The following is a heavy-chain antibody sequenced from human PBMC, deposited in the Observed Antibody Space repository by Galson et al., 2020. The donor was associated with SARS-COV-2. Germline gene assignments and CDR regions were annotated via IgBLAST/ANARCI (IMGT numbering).Heavy chain of an antibody. CDR2: IYHSGTT. V-gene: IGHV4-31*03. Sequence: SQTLSLTCSVPGGSISTDGHFWTWIRQPPGQGLTWHGYIYHSGTTYHNPSLKSRLSIAVDKSQNQFSLRLRSVTAADTAVYFCARTSGELDIWGRGTKVTVSS. D-gene: IGHD3-10*01. CDR3: ARTSGELDI. CDR1: GGSISTDGHF. J-gene: IGHJ3*02.